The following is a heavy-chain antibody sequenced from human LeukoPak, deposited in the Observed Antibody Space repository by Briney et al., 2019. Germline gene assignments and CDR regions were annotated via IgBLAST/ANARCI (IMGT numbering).Heavy chain of an antibody. J-gene: IGHJ5*02. Sequence: PSETLSLTCSVSGDSITYFYWSWIRQAAGKGLEWIGRFSSSGSTDYNASLKSRVTMSEDTSKNQLSLKVISVTAADTAVYYCAAMYTSSHSWGQGTLVTVSS. D-gene: IGHD2-8*01. CDR2: FSSSGST. V-gene: IGHV4-4*07. CDR1: GDSITYFY. CDR3: AAMYTSSHS.